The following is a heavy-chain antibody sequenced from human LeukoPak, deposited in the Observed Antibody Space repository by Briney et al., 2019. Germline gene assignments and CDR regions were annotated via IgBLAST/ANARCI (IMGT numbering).Heavy chain of an antibody. J-gene: IGHJ5*02. Sequence: QSGGSLRLSCAVSGFTFSRYSMNWVRQAPEKGLEWVSYISSSSSILYYADSVKGRFSISRDNAKTSLYLQMNSLRAEDTAVYYCASGAEGYVFDPWGQGTLVTVSS. CDR3: ASGAEGYVFDP. CDR2: ISSSSSIL. CDR1: GFTFSRYS. V-gene: IGHV3-48*01. D-gene: IGHD5-12*01.